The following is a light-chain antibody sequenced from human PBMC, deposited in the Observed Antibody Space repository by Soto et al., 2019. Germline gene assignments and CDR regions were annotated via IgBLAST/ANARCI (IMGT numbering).Light chain of an antibody. Sequence: QSVLTQPPSVSGAPGQRVTISGTGSSSNVGAVYDVHWYQQLPGTAPKLLIYGNSNRPSGVPDRFSGSKSGTSASLAITGLQAEDEADYYCQSYDSSLSGVVFGGGTKLTVL. CDR1: SSNVGAVYD. J-gene: IGLJ2*01. CDR2: GNS. CDR3: QSYDSSLSGVV. V-gene: IGLV1-40*01.